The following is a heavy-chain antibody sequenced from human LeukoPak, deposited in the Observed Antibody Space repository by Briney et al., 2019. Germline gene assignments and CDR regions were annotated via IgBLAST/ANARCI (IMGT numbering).Heavy chain of an antibody. V-gene: IGHV4-30-2*01. D-gene: IGHD3-9*01. CDR2: IYHSGST. Sequence: SETLSPTCTVSGGSISSGGYYWSWIRQPPGKGLEWIGYIYHSGSTYYNPSLKSRVTISVDRSKNQFSLKLSSVTAADTAVYYCARAIPNSDILTGHGYYFDYWGQGTLITVSS. CDR1: GGSISSGGYY. CDR3: ARAIPNSDILTGHGYYFDY. J-gene: IGHJ4*02.